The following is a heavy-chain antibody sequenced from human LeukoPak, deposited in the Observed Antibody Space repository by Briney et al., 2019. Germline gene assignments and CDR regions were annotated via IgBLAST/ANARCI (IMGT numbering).Heavy chain of an antibody. CDR3: ARDPLNTSGWYIYFDY. D-gene: IGHD6-19*01. Sequence: ASVKVSCKASGCTFKTYAISWVRQAPGQGLEWMGWISTYNGDTKYAQKFQGRVTMTTDTSTTTAYIELRSLRTDDTAVYYCARDPLNTSGWYIYFDYWGQGALVTVSS. V-gene: IGHV1-18*01. CDR1: GCTFKTYA. CDR2: ISTYNGDT. J-gene: IGHJ4*02.